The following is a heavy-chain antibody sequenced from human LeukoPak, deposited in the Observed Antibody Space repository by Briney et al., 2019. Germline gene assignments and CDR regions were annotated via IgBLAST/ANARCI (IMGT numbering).Heavy chain of an antibody. J-gene: IGHJ6*03. Sequence: PGGSLRLSCGASGFTFSRYAISWVRQAPGKGLEWVANIKQDGSEKYYVDSVKGRFTISRDNAKNSLYLQMNSLRAEDTAVYYCARIGYSSGWYGENYYYYMDVWGKGTTVTVSS. D-gene: IGHD6-19*01. CDR2: IKQDGSEK. V-gene: IGHV3-7*01. CDR3: ARIGYSSGWYGENYYYYMDV. CDR1: GFTFSRYA.